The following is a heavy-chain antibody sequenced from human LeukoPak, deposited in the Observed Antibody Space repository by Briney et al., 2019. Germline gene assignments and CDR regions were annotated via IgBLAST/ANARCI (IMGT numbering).Heavy chain of an antibody. CDR2: ISGSGGST. CDR1: GFTFSSYA. Sequence: GGSLRLSCAASGFTFSSYAMSWVRQAPGKGLEWVSAISGSGGSTYYADSVKGRFTISRDNSKNTLYLQMNSLRAEDTAVYYCAKDPAPGGYYYMDVWGKGTTVTVSS. J-gene: IGHJ6*03. CDR3: AKDPAPGGYYYMDV. V-gene: IGHV3-23*01. D-gene: IGHD1-14*01.